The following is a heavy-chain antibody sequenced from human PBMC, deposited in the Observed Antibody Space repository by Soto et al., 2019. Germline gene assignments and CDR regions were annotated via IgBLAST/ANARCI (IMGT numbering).Heavy chain of an antibody. CDR3: ARGGEVLLRTWPLNLFDY. J-gene: IGHJ4*02. D-gene: IGHD3-10*01. V-gene: IGHV1-69*12. CDR1: GGTFSSYA. Sequence: QVQLVQSGAEVKKPGSSVKVSCKASGGTFSSYAISWVRQAPGQGLEWMGGIIPIFGTANYAQKFQGRVTITADESTRTAYMELSSLRSEATAVYYCARGGEVLLRTWPLNLFDYWGQGTLVTVSS. CDR2: IIPIFGTA.